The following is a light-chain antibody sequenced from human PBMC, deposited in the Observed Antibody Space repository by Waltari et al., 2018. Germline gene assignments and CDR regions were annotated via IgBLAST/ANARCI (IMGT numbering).Light chain of an antibody. CDR1: KNDIGTYNF. V-gene: IGLV2-23*01. J-gene: IGLJ2*01. CDR3: CSYAGGSRVI. Sequence: QSALTQPASLSGSPGPSITISCAGTKNDIGTYNFVSWFQQFPGQAPKPIVSEATKRPSGVSYRFSGSKSGNTASLTISGLQAEDEADYYCCSYAGGSRVIFGGGTKLTVL. CDR2: EAT.